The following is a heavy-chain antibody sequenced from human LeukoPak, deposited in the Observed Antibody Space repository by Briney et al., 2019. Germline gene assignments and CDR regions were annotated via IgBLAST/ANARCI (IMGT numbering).Heavy chain of an antibody. Sequence: KPSETLSLTCTVSGGSISSSSYYWGWIRQPPGKGLERIGSIYYTRSTYYNPSLKSRVTISVDTSKNQFSLKLTSVTAADTAVYYCARGVTMIVVVIHDWYFDLWGRGTLVTVSS. J-gene: IGHJ2*01. CDR2: IYYTRST. D-gene: IGHD3-22*01. V-gene: IGHV4-39*01. CDR3: ARGVTMIVVVIHDWYFDL. CDR1: GGSISSSSYY.